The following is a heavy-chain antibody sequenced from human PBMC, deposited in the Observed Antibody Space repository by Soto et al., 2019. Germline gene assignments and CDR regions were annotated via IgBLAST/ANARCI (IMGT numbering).Heavy chain of an antibody. Sequence: WGSLRLSCVASGFTLSTYTMNWCRHSPLTGLEWVSSINGRSNYKYYSDSVKGRFTISRDNAQNSLFLQMSRLGPEDTAVYYCVREDGVVGASSAFDSWGQGTLVTVSS. D-gene: IGHD1-26*01. CDR1: GFTLSTYT. J-gene: IGHJ4*02. V-gene: IGHV3-21*01. CDR2: INGRSNYK. CDR3: VREDGVVGASSAFDS.